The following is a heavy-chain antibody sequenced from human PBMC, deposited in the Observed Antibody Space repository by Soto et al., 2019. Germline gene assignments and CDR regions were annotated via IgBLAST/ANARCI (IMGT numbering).Heavy chain of an antibody. CDR1: GFTFSSYW. D-gene: IGHD4-17*01. V-gene: IGHV3-7*01. J-gene: IGHJ3*01. Sequence: EVQLVESGGGLVQPGGSLRLSCAASGFTFSSYWMSWVRQAPGKGLEWVANIKQDGSEKYHVDSVKGRFTISREHAKNSLYLQMNSLRAEDTAVYYCARHMTTVRNWAVWGQGTMVTVSS. CDR2: IKQDGSEK. CDR3: ARHMTTVRNWAV.